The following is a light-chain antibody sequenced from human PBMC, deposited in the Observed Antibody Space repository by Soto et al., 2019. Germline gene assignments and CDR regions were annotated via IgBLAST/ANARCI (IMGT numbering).Light chain of an antibody. V-gene: IGLV2-14*01. Sequence: QSALTQPASVSGSPGQSITISCTGTISDVGGYNYVSWYQQHPGKAPKLMIYEVSNRPSGVSNRFSGSKSGNTASLTISGLQAEDEADYYFSSYTTSSTLIFGTGTKVTVL. CDR2: EVS. CDR3: SSYTTSSTLI. J-gene: IGLJ1*01. CDR1: ISDVGGYNY.